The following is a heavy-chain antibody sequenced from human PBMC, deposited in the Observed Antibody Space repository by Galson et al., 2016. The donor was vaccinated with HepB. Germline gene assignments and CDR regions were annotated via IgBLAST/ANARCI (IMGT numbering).Heavy chain of an antibody. CDR1: GFTFSGYW. CDR3: ARGVDKPMAGEWYYGMDV. V-gene: IGHV3-7*01. CDR2: IEKDGSRE. Sequence: LRLSCAASGFTFSGYWMNWVRQAPGKGLEWVADIEKDGSREFYVDSVKGRFSISRDNRKKSLFLQMNDWRGEDTAVYFCARGVDKPMAGEWYYGMDVWGQGTTVTVSS. J-gene: IGHJ6*02. D-gene: IGHD3-10*02.